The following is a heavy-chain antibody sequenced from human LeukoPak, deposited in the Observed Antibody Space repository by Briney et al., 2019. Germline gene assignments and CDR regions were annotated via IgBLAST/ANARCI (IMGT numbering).Heavy chain of an antibody. V-gene: IGHV3-43*02. Sequence: GGSLRLSCAASGFTFDDYAMHWVRQAPGKGLEWVSLISGDGSSTYYADSVKGRFTISRDNSRISLYLQMNSLRTEDTALYYCAKGLRFLEWLPDYWGQGTLVTVSS. CDR3: AKGLRFLEWLPDY. CDR1: GFTFDDYA. J-gene: IGHJ4*02. D-gene: IGHD3-3*01. CDR2: ISGDGSST.